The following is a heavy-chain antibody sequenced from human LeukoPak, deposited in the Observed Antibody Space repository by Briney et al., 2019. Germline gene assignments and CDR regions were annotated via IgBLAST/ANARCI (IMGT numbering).Heavy chain of an antibody. D-gene: IGHD1-14*01. CDR2: IYHSGST. CDR3: EASSLTGAFDI. Sequence: PSETLSLTCTVSGCSISSGGYYWSWIRQPPGKGLEWIGYIYHSGSTYYNPSLKSRVTISVDRSKNQFSLKLSSVTAADTAVYYCEASSLTGAFDIWGQGTMVTVSS. J-gene: IGHJ3*02. V-gene: IGHV4-30-2*01. CDR1: GCSISSGGYY.